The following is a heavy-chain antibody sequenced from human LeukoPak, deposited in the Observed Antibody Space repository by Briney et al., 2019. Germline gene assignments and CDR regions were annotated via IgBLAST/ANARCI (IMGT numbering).Heavy chain of an antibody. CDR1: GFTFSSYG. J-gene: IGHJ5*02. CDR3: ARSQARLGWFDP. V-gene: IGHV3-23*01. Sequence: GGSLRLSCAASGFTFSSYGMSWVRQAPGKGLEWVSAISGSGGSTYYADSVKGRFTISRDNSKNTLYLQMNSLRAEDTAVYYCARSQARLGWFDPWGQGALVTVSS. D-gene: IGHD6-19*01. CDR2: ISGSGGST.